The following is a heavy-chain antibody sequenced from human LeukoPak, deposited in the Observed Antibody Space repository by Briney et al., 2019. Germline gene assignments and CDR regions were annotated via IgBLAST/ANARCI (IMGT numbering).Heavy chain of an antibody. D-gene: IGHD3-22*01. CDR1: GFTFSTYA. CDR2: IYSGGSA. J-gene: IGHJ4*02. Sequence: GGSLRLSCAASGFTFSTYAMSWVRQAPGKGLEWVSVIYSGGSAYYADSVKGRFTISRDNSRNTLYLQMNSLRAEDTAVYYCARDGDYYDSSGSYWGQGTLVTVSS. CDR3: ARDGDYYDSSGSY. V-gene: IGHV3-53*01.